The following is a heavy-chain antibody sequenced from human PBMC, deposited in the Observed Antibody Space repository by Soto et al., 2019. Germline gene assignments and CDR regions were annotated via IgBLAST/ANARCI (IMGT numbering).Heavy chain of an antibody. CDR1: GFTVSSYW. Sequence: PGGSLRLSCAASGFTVSSYWMHWVRQAPGKGLVWVSRINSDGSSTSYADSVKARFTISRDNAKNTLYLQMNSLRAEDTAVYYCVRTSLVVAAATREDYWGQGTLVTVSS. D-gene: IGHD2-15*01. J-gene: IGHJ4*02. V-gene: IGHV3-74*01. CDR2: INSDGSST. CDR3: VRTSLVVAAATREDY.